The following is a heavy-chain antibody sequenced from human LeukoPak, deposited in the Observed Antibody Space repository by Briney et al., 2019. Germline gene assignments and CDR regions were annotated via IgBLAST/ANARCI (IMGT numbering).Heavy chain of an antibody. J-gene: IGHJ1*01. Sequence: PSETLSLTCAVYGGSFSGYYWSWIRQPPGKGLEWIGEINHSGSTNYNPSLKSRVTISVDTSKNQFSLKLSSVTAADTAVYYCARGRSKSSSWYRYFQHWGQGTLVTVSS. CDR3: ARGRSKSSSWYRYFQH. D-gene: IGHD6-13*01. V-gene: IGHV4-34*01. CDR2: INHSGST. CDR1: GGSFSGYY.